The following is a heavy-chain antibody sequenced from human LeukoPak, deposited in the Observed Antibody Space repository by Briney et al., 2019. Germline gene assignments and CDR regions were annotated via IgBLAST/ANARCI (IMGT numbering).Heavy chain of an antibody. CDR1: GFTFSSYS. V-gene: IGHV3-21*01. J-gene: IGHJ6*03. CDR3: ARSITIFGVVTPTYYYYYYMDV. Sequence: GGSLRLSCAASGFTFSSYSMNWVRQAPGKGLEWVSSISRSSSYIYYADSVKGRFTISRDNAKNSLYLQMNSLRAEDTAVYYCARSITIFGVVTPTYYYYYYMDVWGKGTTVTVSS. CDR2: ISRSSSYI. D-gene: IGHD3-3*01.